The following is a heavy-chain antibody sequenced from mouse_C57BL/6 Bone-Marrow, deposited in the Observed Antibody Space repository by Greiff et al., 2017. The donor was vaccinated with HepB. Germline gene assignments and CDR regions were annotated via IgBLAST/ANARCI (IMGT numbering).Heavy chain of an antibody. CDR1: GFTFSSYA. Sequence: EVKLMESGGGLVKPGGSLKLSCAASGFTFSSYAMSWVRQTPEKRLEWVATISDGGSYTYYPDNVKGRFTISRDNAKNNLYLQMSHLKSEDTAMYYCARDRDYYGSSPHWYFDVWGTGTTVTVSS. CDR3: ARDRDYYGSSPHWYFDV. CDR2: ISDGGSYT. D-gene: IGHD1-1*01. V-gene: IGHV5-4*01. J-gene: IGHJ1*03.